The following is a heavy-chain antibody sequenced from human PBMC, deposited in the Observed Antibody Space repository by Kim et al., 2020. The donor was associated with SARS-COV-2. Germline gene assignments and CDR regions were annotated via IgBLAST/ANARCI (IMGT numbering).Heavy chain of an antibody. Sequence: GGSLRLSCTTSGFTFFGHAMSWVRQAPGKGLEWVSSIDGSDGTTYYVGSVKGRFSISRDDSRNTLYLQMSALRADDTAAYYCLKGGWGWIWDYWGQGTLVTVSS. CDR1: GFTFFGHA. D-gene: IGHD2-21*01. V-gene: IGHV3-23*01. CDR3: LKGGWGWIWDY. J-gene: IGHJ4*02. CDR2: IDGSDGTT.